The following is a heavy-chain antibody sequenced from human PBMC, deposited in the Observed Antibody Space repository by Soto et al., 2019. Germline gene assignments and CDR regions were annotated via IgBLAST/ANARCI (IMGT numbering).Heavy chain of an antibody. Sequence: GGSLRLSCAASGFTFSGSAMHWVRQASGKGLEWVGRISGSGGSTYYADSVKGRFTISRDNSKNTLYLQMNSLRAEDTAVYYCAKDELTMIVVVNIDYWGQGTLVTVSS. V-gene: IGHV3-23*01. CDR2: ISGSGGST. CDR3: AKDELTMIVVVNIDY. D-gene: IGHD3-22*01. CDR1: GFTFSGSA. J-gene: IGHJ4*02.